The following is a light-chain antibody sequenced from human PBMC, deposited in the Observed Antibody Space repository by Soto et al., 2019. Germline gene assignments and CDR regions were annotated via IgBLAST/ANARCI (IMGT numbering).Light chain of an antibody. Sequence: ELVLTHSPGTLSLSPGERATLSCRASQTVNNNYLAWYQQIPGQAPRLLIYAASSRATGSPDRFSGGGSGTDFTLTISRLEPEDFAVYYCQQYGYSPITFGQGTRLEIK. V-gene: IGKV3-20*01. CDR1: QTVNNNY. CDR3: QQYGYSPIT. CDR2: AAS. J-gene: IGKJ5*01.